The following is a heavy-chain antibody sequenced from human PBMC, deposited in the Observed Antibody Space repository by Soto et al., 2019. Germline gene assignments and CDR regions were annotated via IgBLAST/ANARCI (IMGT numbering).Heavy chain of an antibody. J-gene: IGHJ3*01. Sequence: QIQLVESGGGVVQPGASQRLSCEASGFALSSYGMHWVRQAPGKGLEWVATISYNGNNQYYADSVRGRFTISRDNSMSTLYLQMSGLRPEDTAVYFCAKDRGHLAVAAITGGGDLDKWGQWTMVTVSS. V-gene: IGHV3-30*18. D-gene: IGHD6-19*01. CDR3: AKDRGHLAVAAITGGGDLDK. CDR2: ISYNGNNQ. CDR1: GFALSSYG.